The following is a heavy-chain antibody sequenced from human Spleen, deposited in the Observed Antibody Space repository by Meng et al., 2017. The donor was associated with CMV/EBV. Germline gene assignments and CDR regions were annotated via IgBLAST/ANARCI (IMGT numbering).Heavy chain of an antibody. V-gene: IGHV1-2*02. CDR3: TRMFAASSGWLDP. CDR1: GYTCIGYC. CDR2: INPNSGDT. Sequence: ASGYTCIGYCLHWVRQAPGQGLEWMGWINPNSGDTTYAQKFQGRLTMTRDTSISTAYMELSSLRSGDTAVYYCTRMFAASSGWLDPWGQGTLVTVSS. J-gene: IGHJ5*02. D-gene: IGHD6-6*01.